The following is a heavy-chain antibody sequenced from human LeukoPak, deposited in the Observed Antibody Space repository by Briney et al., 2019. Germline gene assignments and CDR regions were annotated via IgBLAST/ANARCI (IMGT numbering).Heavy chain of an antibody. CDR3: AHGGYSSGWYGELIDY. V-gene: IGHV4-38-2*01. J-gene: IGHJ4*02. CDR1: GYSISSGYY. Sequence: SETLSLTCAVSGYSISSGYYWGWIRQPPGKGLEWIGSIYHSGSTYYNPSLKSRVTISVDTSKNQFSLKLGSVTAADTAVYYCAHGGYSSGWYGELIDYWGQGTLVTVSS. D-gene: IGHD6-19*01. CDR2: IYHSGST.